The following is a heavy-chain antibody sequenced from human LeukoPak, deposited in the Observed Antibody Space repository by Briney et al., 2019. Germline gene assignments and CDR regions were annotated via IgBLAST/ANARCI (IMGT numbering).Heavy chain of an antibody. Sequence: GGSLRLSCAASGFTFSSYWMTWIRQAPRKGLEWVSIIHIGNSTYYADSVKGRFTISRDNSKNTLYLQMNSLRAEDTAVYYCAADWPLDYWGQGTLVTVSS. J-gene: IGHJ4*02. V-gene: IGHV3-66*01. CDR2: IHIGNST. CDR1: GFTFSSYW. CDR3: AADWPLDY. D-gene: IGHD3/OR15-3a*01.